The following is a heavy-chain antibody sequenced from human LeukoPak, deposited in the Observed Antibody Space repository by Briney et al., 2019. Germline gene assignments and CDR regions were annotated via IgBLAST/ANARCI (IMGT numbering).Heavy chain of an antibody. Sequence: SETLSLTCSVSGGSVSSYYWSWIRQSPGKGLEWIGYIHNSGRTNYNPSLKSRVSTSVDTSKNQFSLNLSSVIAADTAVYYCARKVVRGVICWFDAWGQGTLVTVSS. CDR2: IHNSGRT. CDR1: GGSVSSYY. J-gene: IGHJ5*02. V-gene: IGHV4-4*08. CDR3: ARKVVRGVICWFDA. D-gene: IGHD3-10*01.